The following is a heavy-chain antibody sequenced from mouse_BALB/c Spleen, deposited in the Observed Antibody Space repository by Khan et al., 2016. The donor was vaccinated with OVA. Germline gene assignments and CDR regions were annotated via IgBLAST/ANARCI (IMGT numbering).Heavy chain of an antibody. J-gene: IGHJ4*01. V-gene: IGHV9-3-1*01. CDR2: INTYTGEP. CDR3: ARVGYSGTMDY. D-gene: IGHD2-14*01. Sequence: QIQLVQSGPELKKPGETVKISCKASGFTFTNNGMNWVKQAPGKVLKWMGWINTYTGEPTYAADLKGRFAFSLETSASTAYLQINNLKNEDTATYFCARVGYSGTMDYWGQGTSVTVSS. CDR1: GFTFTNNG.